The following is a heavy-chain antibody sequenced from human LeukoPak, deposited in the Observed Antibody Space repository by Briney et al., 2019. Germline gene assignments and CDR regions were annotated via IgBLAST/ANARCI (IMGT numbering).Heavy chain of an antibody. CDR1: GFTFSSYA. V-gene: IGHV3-30-3*01. D-gene: IGHD6-19*01. CDR2: ISYDGSNK. J-gene: IGHJ6*02. CDR3: ARDIKQWLVRGHYYYGMDV. Sequence: GGSLRLSCAASGFTFSSYAMHWVRQAPGKGLEWVAVISYDGSNKYYADSVKGRFTISRDNAKNTLYLQMNSLRAEDTAVYYCARDIKQWLVRGHYYYGMDVWGQGTTVTVSS.